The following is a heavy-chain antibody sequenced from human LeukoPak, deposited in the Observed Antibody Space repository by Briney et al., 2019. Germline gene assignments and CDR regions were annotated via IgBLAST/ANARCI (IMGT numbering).Heavy chain of an antibody. J-gene: IGHJ4*02. CDR2: INHSGST. CDR3: ARHPRRLLWFGESKGFDY. V-gene: IGHV4-34*01. CDR1: GGSFSGYY. D-gene: IGHD3-10*01. Sequence: SETLSLTCAVYGGSFSGYYWSWIRQPPGKGLEWIGEINHSGSTNYNPSLKSRVTISVDTSKSQFSLKLSSVTAADTAVYYCARHPRRLLWFGESKGFDYWGQGTLVTVSS.